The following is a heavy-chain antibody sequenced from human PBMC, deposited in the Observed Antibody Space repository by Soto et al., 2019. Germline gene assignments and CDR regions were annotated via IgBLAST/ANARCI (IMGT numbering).Heavy chain of an antibody. CDR3: ATGKRSYVSCGEN. J-gene: IGHJ4*02. CDR1: GYNFDDYS. CDR2: IAVYNNRT. V-gene: IGHV1-18*01. D-gene: IGHD2-21*01. Sequence: ASVKVSCKTSGYNFDDYSIHWVRQAPGQGLERVGWIAVYNNRTNYGQNFQGRISMTTDLSTNTVYMELTTLRSDDTAVYYCATGKRSYVSCGENWGQGTLVTVSS.